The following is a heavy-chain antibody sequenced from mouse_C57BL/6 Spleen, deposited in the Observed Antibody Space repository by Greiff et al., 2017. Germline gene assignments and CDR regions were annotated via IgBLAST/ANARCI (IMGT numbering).Heavy chain of an antibody. J-gene: IGHJ1*03. CDR2: ISSGSSTI. CDR3: ATTRDPHCCFEV. V-gene: IGHV5-17*01. CDR1: GFTFSDYG. Sequence: EVKVVESGGGLVKPGGSLKLSCAASGFTFSDYGMHWVRQAPEKGLEWVAYISSGSSTIYYADTVQGRFTISRDKAKNTLFLQMSRLRSEDTALYYCATTRDPHCCFEVWGTGTTGTVSS.